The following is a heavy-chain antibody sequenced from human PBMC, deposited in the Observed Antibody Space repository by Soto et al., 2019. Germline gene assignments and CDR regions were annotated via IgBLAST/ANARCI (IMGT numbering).Heavy chain of an antibody. Sequence: PSETLSLTCTVSADSISSRSYYWGWIRQPPGKGLEWIGSFYSGINYYNPSLKSRVTISVDTSKNQFSLQLTSVTAADTAVYYCARHPLHIVVVTAIPAYFDSWGQGTLVTLSS. CDR2: FYSGIN. J-gene: IGHJ4*02. D-gene: IGHD2-21*02. V-gene: IGHV4-39*01. CDR3: ARHPLHIVVVTAIPAYFDS. CDR1: ADSISSRSYY.